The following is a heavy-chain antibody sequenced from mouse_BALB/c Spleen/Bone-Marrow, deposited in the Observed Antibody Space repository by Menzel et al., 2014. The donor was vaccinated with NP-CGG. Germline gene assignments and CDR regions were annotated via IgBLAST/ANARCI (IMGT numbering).Heavy chain of an antibody. Sequence: EVKLVESGPGLVKPSQSLSLTCTVTGYSITSDYAWNWIRQFPGNKLEWMGYISYSGSTSYNPSLKSRISITRDTSKNQFSLQLNSVTTEDTATYYCARYYYGNYWFAYWGQGTLVTVSP. CDR1: GYSITSDYA. CDR3: ARYYYGNYWFAY. V-gene: IGHV3-2*02. J-gene: IGHJ3*01. CDR2: ISYSGST. D-gene: IGHD2-1*01.